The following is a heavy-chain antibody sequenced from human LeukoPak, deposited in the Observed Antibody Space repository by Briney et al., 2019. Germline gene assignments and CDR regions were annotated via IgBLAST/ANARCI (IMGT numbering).Heavy chain of an antibody. CDR3: AKDLITHYYFDY. J-gene: IGHJ4*02. D-gene: IGHD1-20*01. V-gene: IGHV3-30*18. CDR2: ISYDGSNK. CDR1: GFTFSSYG. Sequence: QPGRSLRLSCAASGFTFSSYGMHWVRQAPGKGLELVAVISYDGSNKYYADSVKGRFTISRDNSKNTLYLQMNSLRAEDTAVYYCAKDLITHYYFDYWSQGTLVTVSS.